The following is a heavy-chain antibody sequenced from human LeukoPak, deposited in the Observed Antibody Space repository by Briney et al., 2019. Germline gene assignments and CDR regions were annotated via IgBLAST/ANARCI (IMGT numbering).Heavy chain of an antibody. D-gene: IGHD2/OR15-2a*01. J-gene: IGHJ5*02. V-gene: IGHV1-69*13. CDR3: ARDTRSGINWFDP. CDR1: GGTFSSYA. Sequence: ASVKVSCKASGGTFSSYAISWVRQAPGQGLEWMGGIIPIFGTANYAQKFQGRVTITADESTSTAYMELSSLRSEDTAVHYCARDTRSGINWFDPWGQGTLVTVSS. CDR2: IIPIFGTA.